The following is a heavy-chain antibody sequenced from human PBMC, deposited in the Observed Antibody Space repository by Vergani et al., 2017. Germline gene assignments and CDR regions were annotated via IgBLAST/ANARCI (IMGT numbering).Heavy chain of an antibody. V-gene: IGHV4-61*01. CDR1: GGSVSSGSYY. D-gene: IGHD3-22*01. CDR3: ARVGGSGSSGYSLDY. CDR2: IYYSGST. Sequence: QVQLQESGPGLVKPSETLSLTCTVSGGSVSSGSYYWSWIRQPPGKGLEWIGYIYYSGSTNYNPSLKSRVTISVETSKNQFSLKLSSVTAADTAVYYCARVGGSGSSGYSLDYWGQGTLVTVSS. J-gene: IGHJ4*02.